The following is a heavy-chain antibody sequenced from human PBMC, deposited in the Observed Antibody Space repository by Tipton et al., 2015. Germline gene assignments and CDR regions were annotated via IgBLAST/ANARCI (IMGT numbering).Heavy chain of an antibody. D-gene: IGHD3-22*01. CDR1: GGSIDSYY. J-gene: IGHJ4*02. CDR2: IDFRGST. V-gene: IGHV4-59*01. Sequence: GLVKPSETLSLTCTVSGGSIDSYYWSWIRQPPGKRLEWIGYIDFRGSTEYNPSVKSRVSISVDRSKNQFSLRLNSVTAADTAVYFCARDAWAGDSRGFYYTYWGQGTLVRVSS. CDR3: ARDAWAGDSRGFYYTY.